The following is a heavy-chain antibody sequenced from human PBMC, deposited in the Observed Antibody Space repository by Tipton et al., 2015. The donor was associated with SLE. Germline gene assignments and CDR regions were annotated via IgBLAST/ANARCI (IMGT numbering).Heavy chain of an antibody. V-gene: IGHV3-66*02. CDR1: GFTVSSDY. Sequence: SLRLSCAASGFTVSSDYMNWVRQAPGKGPEWVSVMYRGGSIYYADSAKGRFTMSRDNSKNTVHLQMNNLRVEDTAVYYCAREAWLRGPFDRWGQGTPVTVSS. J-gene: IGHJ4*02. D-gene: IGHD5-12*01. CDR3: AREAWLRGPFDR. CDR2: MYRGGSI.